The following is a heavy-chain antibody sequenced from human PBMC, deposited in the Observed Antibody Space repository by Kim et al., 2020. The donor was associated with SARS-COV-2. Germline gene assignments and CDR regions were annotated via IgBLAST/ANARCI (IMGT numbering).Heavy chain of an antibody. D-gene: IGHD3-16*01. CDR2: ISGGGRAT. J-gene: IGHJ4*02. V-gene: IGHV3-23*01. Sequence: GGSLRLSCAASGFTFTTYAMSWVRQAPGKGLEWVSAISGGGRATYYADSVKGRFTISRDNSKNTLFLQMNSLRAEDTAVYFCAKDIELGGLGMDYWGQGT. CDR1: GFTFTTYA. CDR3: AKDIELGGLGMDY.